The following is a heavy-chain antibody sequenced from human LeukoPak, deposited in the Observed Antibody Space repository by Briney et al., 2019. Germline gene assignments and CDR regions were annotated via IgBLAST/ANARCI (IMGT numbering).Heavy chain of an antibody. CDR2: ISSGSSTI. J-gene: IGHJ3*02. V-gene: IGHV3-48*02. D-gene: IGHD3-22*01. CDR1: GFTFSFYN. CDR3: ARASRTYYDSSGYPLNDAFDI. Sequence: GGSLRLSRAASGFTFSFYNMNWVRQAPGKGLEWVSYISSGSSTIYYADSVKGRFTISRDNAKNSLYLQMNSLRDEDTAVYYCARASRTYYDSSGYPLNDAFDIWGQGTMVTVSS.